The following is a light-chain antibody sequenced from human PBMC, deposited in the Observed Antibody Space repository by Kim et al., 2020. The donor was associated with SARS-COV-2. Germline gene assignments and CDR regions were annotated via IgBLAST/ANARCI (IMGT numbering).Light chain of an antibody. J-gene: IGKJ1*01. CDR2: GAS. V-gene: IGKV3-20*01. CDR1: QSVSTSY. CDR3: QQYDTSPGT. Sequence: SPGERATLSCRASQSVSTSYLAWYQQKPGQAPSLLIYGASNRATGIPDRCSGRASGTDFLPTISRLEPEDSAVYFCQQYDTSPGTFGQGTKVDIK.